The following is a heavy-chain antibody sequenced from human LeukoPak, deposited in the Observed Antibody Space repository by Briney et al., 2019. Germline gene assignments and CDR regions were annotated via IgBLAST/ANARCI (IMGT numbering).Heavy chain of an antibody. V-gene: IGHV4-61*02. Sequence: SQTLSLTCTVSGGSISSGSYYWSWIRQPAGKGLEWIGRIYSSGSTNYNPSLKSRVTISLDTSKNQFSLKLSSVTAADTAVYYCARPNGSYDYWGQGTLVTVSS. D-gene: IGHD1-26*01. CDR1: GGSISSGSYY. CDR3: ARPNGSYDY. CDR2: IYSSGST. J-gene: IGHJ4*02.